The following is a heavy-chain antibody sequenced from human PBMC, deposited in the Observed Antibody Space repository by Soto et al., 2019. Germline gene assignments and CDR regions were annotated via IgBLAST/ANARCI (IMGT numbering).Heavy chain of an antibody. CDR3: VCPYGMDV. J-gene: IGHJ6*02. V-gene: IGHV3-30-3*01. Sequence: GGSLRLSCAASGFTFSSYAMHWFRQAPGKGLEWVAVISYDGSNKYYADSVKGRFTISRDNSKNTLYLQMNSLRAEDTAVYYCVCPYGMDVWGQGTTVTVSS. CDR2: ISYDGSNK. CDR1: GFTFSSYA.